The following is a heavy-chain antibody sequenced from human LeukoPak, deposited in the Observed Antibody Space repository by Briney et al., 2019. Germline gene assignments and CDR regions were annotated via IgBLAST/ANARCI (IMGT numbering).Heavy chain of an antibody. D-gene: IGHD3-3*01. CDR2: INPNSGGT. CDR3: ARFGPPRQYYYDFWSGYYTGPYYYYGMDV. Sequence: ASVKVSCKASGYTFTGYYMHWVRQAPGQGLEWMGWINPNSGGTNYAQKFQGRVTMTRDTSISTAYMELSRLRSDDTAVYYCARFGPPRQYYYDFWSGYYTGPYYYYGMDVWGQGTTVTVSS. CDR1: GYTFTGYY. V-gene: IGHV1-2*02. J-gene: IGHJ6*02.